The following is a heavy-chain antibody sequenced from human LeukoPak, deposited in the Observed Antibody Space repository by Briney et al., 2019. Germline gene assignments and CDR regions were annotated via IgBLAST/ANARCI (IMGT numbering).Heavy chain of an antibody. CDR3: ARDLEGYYDSSGYYGLGFDY. D-gene: IGHD3-22*01. J-gene: IGHJ4*02. CDR1: GFTFSSFD. CDR2: ISNSGSTM. V-gene: IGHV3-48*03. Sequence: PGGSLRLSCAASGFTFSSFDMNWVRQAPGKGLEWLSYISNSGSTMYYADSVKGRFTVSRDNAKNSLYLQMNSLRAEDTAVYYCARDLEGYYDSSGYYGLGFDYWGQGTLVTVSS.